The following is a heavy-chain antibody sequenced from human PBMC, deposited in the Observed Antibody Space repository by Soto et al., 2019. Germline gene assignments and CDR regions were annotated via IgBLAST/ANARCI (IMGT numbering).Heavy chain of an antibody. CDR3: ARVYCSSTRCYHYYYYGMDV. CDR2: IWYDGSNK. V-gene: IGHV3-33*01. D-gene: IGHD2-2*01. Sequence: WTLRLSCAASGFTFSSYGMHWVRQAPGKGLEWVAVIWYDGSNKYYADSVKGRFTISRDNSKNTLYLQMNSLRAEDTAVYYCARVYCSSTRCYHYYYYGMDVWGQGTTVTVSS. J-gene: IGHJ6*02. CDR1: GFTFSSYG.